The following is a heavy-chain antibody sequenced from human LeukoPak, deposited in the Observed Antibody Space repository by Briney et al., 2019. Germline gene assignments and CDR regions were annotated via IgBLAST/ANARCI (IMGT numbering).Heavy chain of an antibody. CDR2: INPSGGST. D-gene: IGHD4-17*01. V-gene: IGHV1-46*01. CDR3: ARVPYGDYVSNWFDP. Sequence: ASVKVSCKASGYTFTIYYMHWVRQAPGQGLEWMGIINPSGGSTSYAQKFQGRVTMTRDTSTSTVYMELSSLRSEDTAVYYCARVPYGDYVSNWFDPWGQGTLVTVSS. J-gene: IGHJ5*02. CDR1: GYTFTIYY.